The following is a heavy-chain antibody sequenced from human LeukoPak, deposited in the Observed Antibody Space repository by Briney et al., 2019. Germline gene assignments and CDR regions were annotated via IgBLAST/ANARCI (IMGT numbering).Heavy chain of an antibody. Sequence: ASVKVSCKASGGTFSSYAISWVRQAPGQGLEWMGWINPNSGGTNYAQKFQGWVTMTRDTSISTAYMELSRLRSGDTAVYYCARVAGGSSLHFHYWGQGTLVTVSS. J-gene: IGHJ4*02. V-gene: IGHV1-2*04. CDR1: GGTFSSYA. CDR3: ARVAGGSSLHFHY. D-gene: IGHD1-26*01. CDR2: INPNSGGT.